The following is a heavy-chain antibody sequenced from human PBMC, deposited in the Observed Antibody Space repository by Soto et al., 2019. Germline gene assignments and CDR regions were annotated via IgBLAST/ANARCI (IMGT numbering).Heavy chain of an antibody. D-gene: IGHD1-7*01. CDR3: ARDLGTMTPGY. Sequence: QVQLVQSGTELKKPGASVKVSCKASGYTFITNGLNWVRQAPGQGHEWVGWISPYNDNTNYAPKLQGRVTMTTDTSTSTAYMELRSLRSDDTAVYYCARDLGTMTPGYWGQGTLVTVSS. J-gene: IGHJ4*02. CDR2: ISPYNDNT. V-gene: IGHV1-18*01. CDR1: GYTFITNG.